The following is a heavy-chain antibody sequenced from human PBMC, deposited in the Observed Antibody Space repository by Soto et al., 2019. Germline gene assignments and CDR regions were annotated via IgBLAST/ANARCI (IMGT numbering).Heavy chain of an antibody. J-gene: IGHJ6*02. D-gene: IGHD2-2*01. CDR2: IIPIFGTA. V-gene: IGHV1-69*13. CDR1: GGTFSSYA. Sequence: SVKVSCKASGGTFSSYAISWVRQAPGQGLEWMGGIIPIFGTANYAQKFQGRVTITADESTSTAYMELSSLRSEDTAVYYCTRDFVPAAMDYYYYGMDVWGQGTTVTVSS. CDR3: TRDFVPAAMDYYYYGMDV.